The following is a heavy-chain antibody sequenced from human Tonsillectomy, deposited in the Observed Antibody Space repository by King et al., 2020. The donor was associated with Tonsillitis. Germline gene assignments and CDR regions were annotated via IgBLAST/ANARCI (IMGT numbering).Heavy chain of an antibody. CDR3: ARHPPPSYYYDSSGYQFDC. Sequence: QLQESGPGLVKTSETLSLTCTVSGGSISSYYWSWIRQPPGKGLEWIGDIYYSGSTNYNPSLKSRVTISVDTSKNQFSLKLSSVTAADTAVSYCARHPPPSYYYDSSGYQFDCWGQGTLVTVSS. D-gene: IGHD3-22*01. J-gene: IGHJ4*02. CDR1: GGSISSYY. CDR2: IYYSGST. V-gene: IGHV4-59*08.